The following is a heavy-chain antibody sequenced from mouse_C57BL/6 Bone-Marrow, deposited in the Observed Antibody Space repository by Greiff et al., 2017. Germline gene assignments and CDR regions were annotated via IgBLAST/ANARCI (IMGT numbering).Heavy chain of an antibody. J-gene: IGHJ4*01. CDR1: GYTFRSYG. Sequence: VQLQESGAGLARPGASVKLSCKASGYTFRSYGISWVKQRTGQGLEWIGEIYPRSGNTYYNEKFKGKATLPTDKSSSTAYMELRSLTSEDSAVFFCARSRYYGSYDIDYWGQGTSVTVSS. CDR2: IYPRSGNT. CDR3: ARSRYYGSYDIDY. D-gene: IGHD1-1*01. V-gene: IGHV1-81*01.